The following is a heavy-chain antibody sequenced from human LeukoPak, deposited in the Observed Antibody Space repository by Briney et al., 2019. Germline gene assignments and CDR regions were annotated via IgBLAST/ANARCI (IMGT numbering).Heavy chain of an antibody. V-gene: IGHV3-23*01. CDR1: GFTFSSYA. CDR2: ISGSGGST. CDR3: AKDESYYYDSSGYPRFDP. J-gene: IGHJ5*02. Sequence: GGSLRLSCAASGFTFSSYAMSWVRQAPGKGLEWVSAISGSGGSTYYADSVKGRFTISGDNSKNTLYLQMNSLRAEDTAVYYCAKDESYYYDSSGYPRFDPWGQGTLVTVSS. D-gene: IGHD3-22*01.